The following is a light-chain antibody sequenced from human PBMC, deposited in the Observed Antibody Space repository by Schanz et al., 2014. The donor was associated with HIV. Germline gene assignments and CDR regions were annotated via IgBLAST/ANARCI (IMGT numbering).Light chain of an antibody. CDR2: DVT. CDR3: QSYDSSLRVVV. CDR1: RSDIGNHDF. Sequence: QSVLTQPPSASGSPGQSVTISCTGTRSDIGNHDFVSWYQQHPGKAPKLMIYDVTKRPSGVPARFSGSKSGTSASLAISGLQSEDEADYYCQSYDSSLRVVVFGGGTKLTVL. J-gene: IGLJ2*01. V-gene: IGLV2-8*01.